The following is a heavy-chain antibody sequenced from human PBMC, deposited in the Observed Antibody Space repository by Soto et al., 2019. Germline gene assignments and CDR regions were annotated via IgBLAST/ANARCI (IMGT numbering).Heavy chain of an antibody. Sequence: VGSLRLSCAASGFTFSSYGMHWVRQAPGKGLEWVAVISYDGSNKYYADSVKGRFTISRDNSKNTLYLQMNSLRAEDTAVYYCAKENYDILTGTNGMDVWGQGTTVTVSS. J-gene: IGHJ6*02. D-gene: IGHD3-9*01. CDR2: ISYDGSNK. CDR3: AKENYDILTGTNGMDV. V-gene: IGHV3-30*18. CDR1: GFTFSSYG.